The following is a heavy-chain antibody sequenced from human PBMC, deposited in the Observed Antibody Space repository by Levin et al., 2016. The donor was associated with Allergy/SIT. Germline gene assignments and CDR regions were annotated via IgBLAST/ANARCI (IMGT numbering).Heavy chain of an antibody. CDR3: AGSGSYIDYYYYGMDV. V-gene: IGHV3-15*01. D-gene: IGHD3-10*01. J-gene: IGHJ6*02. CDR2: IKSKTDGGTT. Sequence: GESLKISCAASGFTFSNAWMSWVRQAPGKGLEWVGRIKSKTDGGTTDYAAPVKGRFTISRDDSKNTLYLQMNSLKTEDTAVYYCAGSGSYIDYYYYGMDVWGQGTTVTVSS. CDR1: GFTFSNAW.